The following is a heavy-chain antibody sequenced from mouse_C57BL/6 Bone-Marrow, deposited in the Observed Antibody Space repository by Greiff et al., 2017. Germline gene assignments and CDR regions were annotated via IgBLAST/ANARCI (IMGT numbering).Heavy chain of an antibody. CDR3: ARFYSNLGTWCAY. V-gene: IGHV1-55*01. Sequence: QVQLQQPGAELVKPGASVKMSCKASGYTFTSYWITWVKQRPGQGLEWIGDIYPGSGSTNYNEKFKSKATLTVDTSSSTAYMQLSSLTSEDSAVXYGARFYSNLGTWCAYWGQGTLVTVSA. D-gene: IGHD2-5*01. CDR2: IYPGSGST. CDR1: GYTFTSYW. J-gene: IGHJ3*01.